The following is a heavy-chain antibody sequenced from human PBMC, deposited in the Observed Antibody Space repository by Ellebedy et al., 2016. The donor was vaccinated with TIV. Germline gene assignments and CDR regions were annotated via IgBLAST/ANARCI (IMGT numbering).Heavy chain of an antibody. CDR3: ARRGSYGDYAVQINSWLDT. CDR1: GFTFSSYN. J-gene: IGHJ5*02. CDR2: ISSRSSYI. V-gene: IGHV3-21*01. Sequence: GGSLRLSCAASGFTFSSYNMNWVRQAPGKGLEWVSSISSRSSYIYYADSVKGRFTISRDKAKNSLYLQMHSLRAEDTAVYYCARRGSYGDYAVQINSWLDTWGQGTLVTVSS. D-gene: IGHD3-16*01.